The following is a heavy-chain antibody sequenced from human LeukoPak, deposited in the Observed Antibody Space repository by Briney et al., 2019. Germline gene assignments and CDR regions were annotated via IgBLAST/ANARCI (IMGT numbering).Heavy chain of an antibody. CDR1: GFTVSGNY. D-gene: IGHD1-26*01. CDR2: IYSGGST. CDR3: AREQWELTFDY. Sequence: GGSLRLSCAASGFTVSGNYMSWVRQAPGKGLEWVSVIYSGGSTYYADSVKGRFTISRDNSKNTLYLRMNSLRAEDTAVYYCAREQWELTFDYWGQGTLVTVSS. J-gene: IGHJ4*02. V-gene: IGHV3-66*01.